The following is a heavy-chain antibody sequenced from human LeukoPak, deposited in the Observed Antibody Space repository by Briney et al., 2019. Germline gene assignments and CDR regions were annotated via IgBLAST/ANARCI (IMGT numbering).Heavy chain of an antibody. CDR2: INPSGGST. Sequence: ASVKVSCKASGYTFTSYYMHWVRQAPGQGLEWMGIINPSGGSTSCAQKFQGRVTMTRDTSTSTVYMELSSLRSEDTAVYYCAREYSHGDHDYWGQGTLVTVSS. J-gene: IGHJ4*02. D-gene: IGHD4-17*01. V-gene: IGHV1-46*01. CDR1: GYTFTSYY. CDR3: AREYSHGDHDY.